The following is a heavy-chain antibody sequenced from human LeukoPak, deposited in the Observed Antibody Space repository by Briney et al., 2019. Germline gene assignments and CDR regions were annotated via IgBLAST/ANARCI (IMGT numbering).Heavy chain of an antibody. V-gene: IGHV4-4*02. D-gene: IGHD2-21*01. CDR1: GGSISDTDW. J-gene: IGHJ5*02. Sequence: SETLSLTCAVSGGSISDTDWWTWVRQSPGKGVEWIGEIYHSGSIKYNPSLKSRVTISVDKSKNQFSLRLTSVTAADTAVYYCARDLGNGDYWFDPWGQGTLVTVSS. CDR2: IYHSGSI. CDR3: ARDLGNGDYWFDP.